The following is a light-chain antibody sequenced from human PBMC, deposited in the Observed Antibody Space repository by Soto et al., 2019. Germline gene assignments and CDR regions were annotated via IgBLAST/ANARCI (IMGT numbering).Light chain of an antibody. CDR2: DVG. CDR3: SSYSSISTVVL. Sequence: QSALTQPASVSGSPGQSITISCTGTTSDVGGYNHVSWYQQHPDKAPKLIIYDVGNRPSGVSNRFSGSKSGNTASLTISGLQAEDEADYYCSSYSSISTVVLFGGGTKLTVL. CDR1: TSDVGGYNH. V-gene: IGLV2-14*03. J-gene: IGLJ2*01.